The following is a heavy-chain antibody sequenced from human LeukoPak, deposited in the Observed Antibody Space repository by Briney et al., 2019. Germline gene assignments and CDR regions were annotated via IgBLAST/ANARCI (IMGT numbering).Heavy chain of an antibody. V-gene: IGHV3-21*01. CDR2: ISSSSSYI. J-gene: IGHJ1*01. D-gene: IGHD2-21*02. Sequence: PGGSLRLSCAASGFTFSSYSMNWVRQAPGKGLEWVSSISSSSSYIYYADSVKGRFTISRDNAKNSLYLQMNSLRAEDTAVYYCARDLAYCGGDCSSEYFQHWGQGTLVTVSS. CDR1: GFTFSSYS. CDR3: ARDLAYCGGDCSSEYFQH.